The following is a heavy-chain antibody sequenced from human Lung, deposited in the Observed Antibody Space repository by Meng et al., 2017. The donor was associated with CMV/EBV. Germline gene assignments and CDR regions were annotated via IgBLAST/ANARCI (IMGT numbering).Heavy chain of an antibody. Sequence: LNFRNYAMTCVRQAPWNGLELVSGFDYTITAPYYTDSVKGRFAISRDTSKNTLYLEMNSLRVEDTAMYFCAKRGLGTEYSDGWYISHWGQGTLVTVSS. CDR3: AKRGLGTEYSDGWYISH. CDR2: FDYTITAP. CDR1: LNFRNYA. J-gene: IGHJ4*02. D-gene: IGHD6-19*01. V-gene: IGHV3-23*01.